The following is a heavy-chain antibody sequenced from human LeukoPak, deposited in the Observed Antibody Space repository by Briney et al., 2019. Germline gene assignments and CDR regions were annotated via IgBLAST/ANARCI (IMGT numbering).Heavy chain of an antibody. V-gene: IGHV4-34*01. CDR3: ARDSDSSGYDAFDI. CDR2: INHSGST. CDR1: GGSFSGYY. Sequence: SETLSLTCAVYGGSFSGYYWSWIRQPPGKGLEWIGEINHSGSTNYNPSLKSRVTISVDTSKNQFSLKLSSVTAADTAVYYCARDSDSSGYDAFDIWGQGTMVTVSS. D-gene: IGHD3-22*01. J-gene: IGHJ3*02.